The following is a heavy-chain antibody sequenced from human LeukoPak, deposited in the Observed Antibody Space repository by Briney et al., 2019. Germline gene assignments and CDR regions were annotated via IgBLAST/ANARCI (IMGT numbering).Heavy chain of an antibody. CDR3: ARESGSSDDPFFDY. CDR1: GYTLTELS. CDR2: INPNSGGT. Sequence: ASVKVSCKVSGYTLTELSMHWVRQAPGQGLEWMGRINPNSGGTNYAQKFQGRVTMTRDTSISTAYMELSRLRSDDTAVYYCARESGSSDDPFFDYWGQGTLVTVSS. D-gene: IGHD1-26*01. V-gene: IGHV1-2*06. J-gene: IGHJ4*02.